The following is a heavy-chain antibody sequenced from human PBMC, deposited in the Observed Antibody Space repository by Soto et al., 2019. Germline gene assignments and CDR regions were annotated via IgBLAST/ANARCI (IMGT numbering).Heavy chain of an antibody. Sequence: GASVKVSCKASGYSFSSYAMNWVRQVPGQSLEWMGWINAGNGITKYSQKFQGRVTITRDTSASSVSMELSSLISEDTVMYYCARQGTYNSGWPSDYWGQGTLVTVSS. D-gene: IGHD6-19*01. J-gene: IGHJ4*02. V-gene: IGHV1-3*01. CDR2: INAGNGIT. CDR1: GYSFSSYA. CDR3: ARQGTYNSGWPSDY.